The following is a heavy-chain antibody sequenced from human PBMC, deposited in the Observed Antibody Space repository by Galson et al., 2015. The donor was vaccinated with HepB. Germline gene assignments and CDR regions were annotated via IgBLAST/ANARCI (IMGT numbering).Heavy chain of an antibody. V-gene: IGHV1-18*04. D-gene: IGHD3-3*02. CDR2: ISAYNGDT. CDR1: GYTFTTYG. CDR3: ARAPCHFWSGYSGAFDM. J-gene: IGHJ3*02. Sequence: SVKASCKASGYTFTTYGINWVRQAPGQGLEWMGWISAYNGDTNYAQKFKDRVTMTTDTYTSTAYMELRSLRSDDTAVYYCARAPCHFWSGYSGAFDMWGQGTMVTVS.